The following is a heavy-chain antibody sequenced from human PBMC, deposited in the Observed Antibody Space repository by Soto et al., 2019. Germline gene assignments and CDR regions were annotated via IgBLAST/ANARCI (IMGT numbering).Heavy chain of an antibody. CDR1: GFTFTDPY. Sequence: WGSLRLSCAASGFTFTDPYMDWVRQAPGKGLEWVGRIKNRANSYTTEYAASVKGRFTISRDDSKNSLYLQMSSLKTEDTAVYYCARAPSYYASGSDHWGQGTLVTVSS. J-gene: IGHJ4*02. V-gene: IGHV3-72*01. D-gene: IGHD3-10*01. CDR3: ARAPSYYASGSDH. CDR2: IKNRANSYTT.